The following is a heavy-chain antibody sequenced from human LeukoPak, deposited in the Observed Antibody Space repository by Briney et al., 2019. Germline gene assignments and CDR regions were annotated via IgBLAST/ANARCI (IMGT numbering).Heavy chain of an antibody. CDR2: INPGNGNT. CDR3: ARDLSVFRYYFDY. CDR1: GYSFTSYA. D-gene: IGHD3-10*01. J-gene: IGHJ4*02. Sequence: GATVKVSCKASGYSFTSYAIHWVRQAPGQRLEWMGWINPGNGNTKYSQKFQGRVTITRDTSASTAYMELSSLRSEDTAVYYCARDLSVFRYYFDYWGQGTLVTVSS. V-gene: IGHV1-3*01.